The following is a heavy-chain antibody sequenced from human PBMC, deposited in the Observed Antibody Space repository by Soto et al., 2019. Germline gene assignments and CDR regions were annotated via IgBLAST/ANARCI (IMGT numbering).Heavy chain of an antibody. D-gene: IGHD6-19*01. CDR1: GFTFSSYS. J-gene: IGHJ4*02. CDR3: ARDIRDSGWFDY. CDR2: ISSSSSYI. V-gene: IGHV3-21*01. Sequence: EVQLVESVGGLVKPGGSLRLSCAASGFTFSSYSMNWVRQAPGKGLEWVSSISSSSSYIYYADSVKGRFTISRDNAKNSLYLQMNSLRAEDTAVYYCARDIRDSGWFDYWGQGTLVTVSS.